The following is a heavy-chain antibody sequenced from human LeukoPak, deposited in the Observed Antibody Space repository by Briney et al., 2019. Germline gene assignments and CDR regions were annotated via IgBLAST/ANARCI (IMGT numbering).Heavy chain of an antibody. J-gene: IGHJ4*02. CDR3: ARTLGPRWYSSFDY. D-gene: IGHD6-13*01. V-gene: IGHV5-51*01. CDR1: GYRFASYW. CDR2: TYPGDSDT. Sequence: GESLKISCKGSGYRFASYWIGWVRQMPGKGLEWMGITYPGDSDTRYSPSFQGQVTISADKSISTAYLQWSSLKASDTAMYYCARTLGPRWYSSFDYWGQGTLVTVSS.